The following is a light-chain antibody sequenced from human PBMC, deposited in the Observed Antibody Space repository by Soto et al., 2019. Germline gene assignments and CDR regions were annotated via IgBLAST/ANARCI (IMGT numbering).Light chain of an antibody. Sequence: QSALTQPASVSGSPGQSITISCTGTSGDIGGYNYVSWYQQHPGKAPKLLISEVTNRPSGVSNRFSGSKSGNTASLTISGLQAEDEADYYCQSYDSSNPLVFGGGTKLTVL. CDR1: SGDIGGYNY. CDR2: EVT. J-gene: IGLJ3*02. V-gene: IGLV2-14*01. CDR3: QSYDSSNPLV.